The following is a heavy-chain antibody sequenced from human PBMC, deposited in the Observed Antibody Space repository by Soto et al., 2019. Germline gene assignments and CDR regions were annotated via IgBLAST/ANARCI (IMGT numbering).Heavy chain of an antibody. CDR3: ARSDILTGDDAFEI. J-gene: IGHJ3*02. CDR1: GYTFTSYY. D-gene: IGHD3-9*01. CDR2: INPSGGST. V-gene: IGHV1-46*01. Sequence: ASVKVDCEASGYTFTSYYIHWVRQALGQGLEWMGIINPSGGSTSYAQKFQGRVTMTRDTSTSTVCMELSSLRSEDTAVYYCARSDILTGDDAFEIWGQRTMVTVSS.